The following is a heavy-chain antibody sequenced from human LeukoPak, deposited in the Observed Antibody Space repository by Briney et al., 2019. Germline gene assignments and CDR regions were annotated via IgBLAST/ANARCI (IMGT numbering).Heavy chain of an antibody. CDR1: GDSVNSGSYY. Sequence: KPSETLSLTCTVSGDSVNSGSYYWIWSRQPPGKGLEWIGYIYYSGSTNYNPSLKSRVTISVDTSKNQFSLKLSSVTAADTAVYYCARGDPAYWYFDLWGRGTLVAVSS. J-gene: IGHJ2*01. D-gene: IGHD2-21*02. V-gene: IGHV4-61*01. CDR3: ARGDPAYWYFDL. CDR2: IYYSGST.